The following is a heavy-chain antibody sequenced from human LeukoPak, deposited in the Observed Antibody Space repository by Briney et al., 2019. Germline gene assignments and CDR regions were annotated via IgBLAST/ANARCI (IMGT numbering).Heavy chain of an antibody. D-gene: IGHD5-12*01. Sequence: SVTLSCKASGYTFTSYYMHYVRQAPRQGLEWMVIINPSGGSTSYAQQFQGSVTMTRDMSTSTVYMELSSLRSEDTAVYYCAGGGADIVATPPTGRWGQGTLVTVSS. V-gene: IGHV1-46*01. CDR3: AGGGADIVATPPTGR. J-gene: IGHJ4*02. CDR2: INPSGGST. CDR1: GYTFTSYY.